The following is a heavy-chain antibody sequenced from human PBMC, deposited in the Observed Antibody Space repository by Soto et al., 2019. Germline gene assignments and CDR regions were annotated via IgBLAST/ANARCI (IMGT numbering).Heavy chain of an antibody. CDR1: GGSISSGGYY. CDR2: IYYSGST. V-gene: IGHV4-31*03. D-gene: IGHD6-6*01. CDR3: ARWKNLTTYSSSQYYFDY. Sequence: SETLSLTCTVSGGSISSGGYYWSWIRQHPGKGLEWIGYIYYSGSTYYNPSLKSRVTISVDTSKNQFSLKLSSVTAADTAVYYCARWKNLTTYSSSQYYFDYWGQGTLVTVSS. J-gene: IGHJ4*02.